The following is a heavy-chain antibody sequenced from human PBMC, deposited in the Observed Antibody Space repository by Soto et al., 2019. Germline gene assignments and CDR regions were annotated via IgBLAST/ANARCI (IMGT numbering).Heavy chain of an antibody. CDR3: ASNAWNFVTPGDY. CDR2: TYYRSQFFH. CDR1: GDTISSNSAA. Sequence: QVQLQLSGPGLVKPSQTLSLTCVISGDTISSNSAAWIWVRQSPSRGLEWLGRTYYRSQFFHDYGISVKSRININADTSKNQFSLQLNSVSPEDTAVYYCASNAWNFVTPGDYWGQGILVTVSS. D-gene: IGHD1-7*01. J-gene: IGHJ4*02. V-gene: IGHV6-1*01.